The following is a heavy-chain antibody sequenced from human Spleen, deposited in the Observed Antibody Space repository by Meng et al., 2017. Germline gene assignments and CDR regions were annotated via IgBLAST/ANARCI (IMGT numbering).Heavy chain of an antibody. D-gene: IGHD3-9*01. J-gene: IGHJ4*02. CDR3: ARDADWVIFDH. CDR2: ISGSGGST. V-gene: IGHV3-23*01. Sequence: GESLKISCAASGFTFSSYAVSWVRQAPGKGLEWVSAISGSGGSTYYADSVKGRFTISRDDAKNTVYLQMNSLRAEDTAVYYCARDADWVIFDHWGQGALVTVSS. CDR1: GFTFSSYA.